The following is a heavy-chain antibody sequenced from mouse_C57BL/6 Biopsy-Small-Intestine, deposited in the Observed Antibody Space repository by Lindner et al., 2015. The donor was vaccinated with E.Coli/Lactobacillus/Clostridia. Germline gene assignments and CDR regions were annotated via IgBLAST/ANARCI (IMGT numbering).Heavy chain of an antibody. V-gene: IGHV1-42*01. D-gene: IGHD2-5*01. J-gene: IGHJ3*01. Sequence: VQLQESGPELVKPGASVNISCKASGYSFTGYYMHWVKESPEKSLEYIGEINPSTGGTTYNQKFKAKATLTVDKSSSTAYMQLKSLTSEDSAVYYCARRHYSNPWFAYWGQGTLVTVSA. CDR2: INPSTGGT. CDR3: ARRHYSNPWFAY. CDR1: GYSFTGYY.